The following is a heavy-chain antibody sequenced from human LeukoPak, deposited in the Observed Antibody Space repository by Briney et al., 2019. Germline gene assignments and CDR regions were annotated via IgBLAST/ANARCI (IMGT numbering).Heavy chain of an antibody. D-gene: IGHD2-2*01. CDR2: FDPEDGET. V-gene: IGHV1-24*01. J-gene: IGHJ4*02. Sequence: ASVKVSCKVSGYTLTELSMHWVRQAPGKGLEWMGGFDPEDGETIHAQKFQGRVTMTEDTSTDTAYMELSSLRSEDTAVYYCARDLSPEDIVVVPAAQLHFDYWGQGTLVTVSS. CDR3: ARDLSPEDIVVVPAAQLHFDY. CDR1: GYTLTELS.